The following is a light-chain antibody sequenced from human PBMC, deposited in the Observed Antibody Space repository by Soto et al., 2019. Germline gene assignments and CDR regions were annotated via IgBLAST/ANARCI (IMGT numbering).Light chain of an antibody. CDR2: LGS. Sequence: DIVMSQSPLSLRVTPGEPASISCRSSQSLLHSSGYNYLHWYLQKPGQSPQLLICLGSDRSSGVPDRFSGSGSGTDFTLNISRVEAEDVGVYYCMQPLHTPWTFGQGTKVEIK. CDR3: MQPLHTPWT. CDR1: QSLLHSSGYNY. J-gene: IGKJ1*01. V-gene: IGKV2-28*01.